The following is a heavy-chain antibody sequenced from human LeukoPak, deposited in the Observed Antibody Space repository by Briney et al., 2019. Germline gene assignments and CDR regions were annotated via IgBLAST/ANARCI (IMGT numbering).Heavy chain of an antibody. V-gene: IGHV1-69*13. Sequence: ASVKVSCKASGGTFSSYAISWVRQAPGQGLGWMGGIIPIFGTANYAQKFQGRVTITADESTSTAYMELSSLRSEDTAVYYCARVGARGYSYGYRSDYYYYGMDVWGQGTTVTVSS. D-gene: IGHD5-18*01. CDR1: GGTFSSYA. CDR2: IIPIFGTA. J-gene: IGHJ6*02. CDR3: ARVGARGYSYGYRSDYYYYGMDV.